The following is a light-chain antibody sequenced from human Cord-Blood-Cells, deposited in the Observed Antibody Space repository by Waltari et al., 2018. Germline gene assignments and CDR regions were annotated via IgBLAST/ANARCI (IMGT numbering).Light chain of an antibody. V-gene: IGKV1-39*01. CDR3: QQSYNTPYS. J-gene: IGKJ2*03. CDR1: QSINSY. CDR2: AAS. Sequence: DIQMTQAPSYLSAFVRERVNITCRASQSINSYLNWYQQKPGKAPKLLIYAASILQSGVPSRFSGSGSGTDFTLTISSLQPEDFATYYCQQSYNTPYSFGQGTKLEIK.